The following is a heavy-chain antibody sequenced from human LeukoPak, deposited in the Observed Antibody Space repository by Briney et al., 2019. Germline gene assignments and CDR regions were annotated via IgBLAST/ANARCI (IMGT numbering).Heavy chain of an antibody. CDR1: GFTFSSNY. J-gene: IGHJ3*02. Sequence: GGSLRLSCAASGFTFSSNYMSWVRQAPGKGLEWVSVIYSGGSTYYADSVKGRFTISRDNSKNTLYLQMNSLRAEDTAVYNGVRDRALSGTDLPTAVEDSDIWGQGTMVTVSS. CDR3: VRDRALSGTDLPTAVEDSDI. D-gene: IGHD6-19*01. V-gene: IGHV3-66*01. CDR2: IYSGGST.